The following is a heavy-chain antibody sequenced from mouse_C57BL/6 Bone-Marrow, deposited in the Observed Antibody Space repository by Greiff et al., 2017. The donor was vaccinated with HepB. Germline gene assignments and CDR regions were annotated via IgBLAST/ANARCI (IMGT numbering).Heavy chain of an antibody. CDR2: ISDGGSYT. V-gene: IGHV5-4*03. CDR3: ARSLLRAMDY. Sequence: DVMLVESGGGLVKPGGSLKLSYAASGFTFSSYAMSWVRQTPEKRLEWVATISDGGSYTYYPDNVKGRFTISRDNAKNNLYLQMSHLKSEDTAMYYCARSLLRAMDYWGQGTSVTVSS. D-gene: IGHD2-1*01. CDR1: GFTFSSYA. J-gene: IGHJ4*01.